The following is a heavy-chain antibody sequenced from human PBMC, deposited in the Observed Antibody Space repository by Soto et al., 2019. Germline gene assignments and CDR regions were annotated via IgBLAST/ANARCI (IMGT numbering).Heavy chain of an antibody. CDR1: GGTFSSYT. CDR2: IIPILGIA. J-gene: IGHJ6*03. D-gene: IGHD5-18*01. Sequence: GASVKVSCKASGGTFSSYTISWVRQAPGQGLEWMGRIIPILGIANYAQKFQGRVTITADKSTSTAYMELSSLRSEDTAVYYCARDRGHSYGYVTDYYYMDVWGKGTTVTVSS. V-gene: IGHV1-69*04. CDR3: ARDRGHSYGYVTDYYYMDV.